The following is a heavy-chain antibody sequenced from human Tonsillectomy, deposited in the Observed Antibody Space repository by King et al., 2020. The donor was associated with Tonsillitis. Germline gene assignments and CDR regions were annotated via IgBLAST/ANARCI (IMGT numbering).Heavy chain of an antibody. V-gene: IGHV3-7*04. CDR3: ARGAGRGVTMLGVVWGDV. CDR2: INQDGGEK. D-gene: IGHD3-3*01. Sequence: VQLVESGGGLVQPGGSLRLSCAASGFTFSSYWMSWVRQAPGKGLEWVANINQDGGEKYYVDSVKGRFTISRDNAKNSLYLQMNSLRAEDTAIYYCARGAGRGVTMLGVVWGDVWGQGTTVTVSS. CDR1: GFTFSSYW. J-gene: IGHJ6*02.